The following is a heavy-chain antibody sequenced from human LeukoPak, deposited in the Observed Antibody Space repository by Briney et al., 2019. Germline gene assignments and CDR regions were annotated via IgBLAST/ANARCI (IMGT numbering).Heavy chain of an antibody. V-gene: IGHV3-53*01. CDR1: GFTVSSNY. Sequence: GGSLRLSCAASGFTVSSNYMSWVRQAPGKGLEWVSVIYSGGSTYYADSVKGRFTISRDNSESTLYLQMNSLRAEDTAVYYCARASYYYYGMDVWGQGTTVTVSS. J-gene: IGHJ6*02. CDR2: IYSGGST. CDR3: ARASYYYYGMDV.